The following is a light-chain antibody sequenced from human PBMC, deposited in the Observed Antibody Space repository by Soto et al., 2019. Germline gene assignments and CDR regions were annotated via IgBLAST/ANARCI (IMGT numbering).Light chain of an antibody. V-gene: IGKV3-20*01. CDR2: GTS. Sequence: IVLTQSPATLSVSPGERATLSCRASQSVNINLAWYQQKPGQAPRLLIYGTSTRATGVPARSSGSGSGTDFTLTINRLEPADFAVYYCQYYGSSSTFGQGTKADIK. CDR1: QSVNIN. J-gene: IGKJ1*01. CDR3: QYYGSSST.